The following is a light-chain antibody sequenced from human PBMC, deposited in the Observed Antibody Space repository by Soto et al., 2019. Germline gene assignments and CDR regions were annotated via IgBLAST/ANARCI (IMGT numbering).Light chain of an antibody. Sequence: QSALTQPASVSGSPGQSITISCTGTSSDVGGYNYVSWYQQHPGKAPKLMIYEVSNRPSGGSNRFSGSKSGNTASLTISGLQAEDEADSYCSSYTSSSPLVFGTGTTLTVL. V-gene: IGLV2-14*01. CDR2: EVS. CDR1: SSDVGGYNY. CDR3: SSYTSSSPLV. J-gene: IGLJ1*01.